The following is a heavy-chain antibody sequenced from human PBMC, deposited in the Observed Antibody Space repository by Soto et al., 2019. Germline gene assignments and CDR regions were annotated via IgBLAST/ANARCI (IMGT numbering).Heavy chain of an antibody. D-gene: IGHD2-15*01. J-gene: IGHJ6*02. V-gene: IGHV4-61*01. CDR2: IYYSGST. CDR1: GGSVSSGSYY. CDR3: ARVWAANGMDV. Sequence: SETLSLTSTVSGGSVSSGSYYWSWIRQPPGKGLEWIGYIYYSGSTNYNPSLKSRVTISVDTSKNQFSLKLSSVTAADTAVYYCARVWAANGMDVWGQGTTVTVSS.